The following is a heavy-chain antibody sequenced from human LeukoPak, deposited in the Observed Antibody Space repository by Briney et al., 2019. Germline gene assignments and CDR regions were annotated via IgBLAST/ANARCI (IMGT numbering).Heavy chain of an antibody. D-gene: IGHD6-19*01. CDR1: GFTFSSYA. CDR2: ISGSGVST. CDR3: AKGKDDSSGWYFFY. J-gene: IGHJ4*02. Sequence: PGGSLRLSCAASGFTFSSYAMSWVRQAPGKGLEWVSSISGSGVSTYYADAVKGRFTISRDNSKNTLYLQMNSLRAEDTAVYYCAKGKDDSSGWYFFYWGQGTLVTVSS. V-gene: IGHV3-23*01.